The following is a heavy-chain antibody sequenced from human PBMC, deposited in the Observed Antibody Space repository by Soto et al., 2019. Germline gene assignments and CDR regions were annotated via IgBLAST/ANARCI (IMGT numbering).Heavy chain of an antibody. D-gene: IGHD3-10*01. CDR1: GFSLSTSGVG. CDR2: IYWDDDK. V-gene: IGHV2-5*02. Sequence: QITLKESGPTLVKPTQTLTLTCTFSGFSLSTSGVGVGWLRQPPGKALEWLALIYWDDDKRYSPSLKSRLTITKDTSKNEVVLTMTNMDPVDTATYYCAHSLWFGESLNWFDPWGQGTMVTVSS. J-gene: IGHJ5*02. CDR3: AHSLWFGESLNWFDP.